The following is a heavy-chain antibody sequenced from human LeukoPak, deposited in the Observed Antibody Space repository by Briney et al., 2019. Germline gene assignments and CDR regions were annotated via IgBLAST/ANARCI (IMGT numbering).Heavy chain of an antibody. CDR2: IHHRGTT. CDR3: AREGSYYGSGSPPLEY. V-gene: IGHV4-4*02. CDR1: GFTFSSYS. J-gene: IGHJ4*02. Sequence: GSLRLSCAASGFTFSSYSMNWVRQAPGKGLEWIGEIHHRGTTYYNPSLRSRVTISVDTSKNQFSLRLTSVTAADTAVYYCAREGSYYGSGSPPLEYWSQGTLVTVSS. D-gene: IGHD3-10*01.